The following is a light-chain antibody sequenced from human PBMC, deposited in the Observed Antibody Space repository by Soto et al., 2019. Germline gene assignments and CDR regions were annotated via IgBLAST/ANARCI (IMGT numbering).Light chain of an antibody. Sequence: QSVLTQPPSASGTPGQRVTISCSGGSSNIGGNTVNWYQQLPGAAPKLLIYTNNQRPSGVPDRFFGSKSGTSASLAISGLQSEDEADYYCAAWDDSLNGFVFGTGTKLTVL. CDR3: AAWDDSLNGFV. CDR1: SSNIGGNT. CDR2: TNN. J-gene: IGLJ1*01. V-gene: IGLV1-44*01.